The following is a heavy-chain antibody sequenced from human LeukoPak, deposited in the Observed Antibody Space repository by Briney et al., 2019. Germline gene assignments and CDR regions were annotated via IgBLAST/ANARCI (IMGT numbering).Heavy chain of an antibody. Sequence: PGGSLRLSCAASGFTFSSYWMSWVRQAPGKGLEWVANIKQDGSEKYYVDSVKGRFTISRDNAKNSLYLQMNSLRAEDTALYHCARVRGSGWKFYFDYWGQGTLVTVSS. CDR3: ARVRGSGWKFYFDY. D-gene: IGHD6-19*01. J-gene: IGHJ4*02. CDR2: IKQDGSEK. V-gene: IGHV3-7*03. CDR1: GFTFSSYW.